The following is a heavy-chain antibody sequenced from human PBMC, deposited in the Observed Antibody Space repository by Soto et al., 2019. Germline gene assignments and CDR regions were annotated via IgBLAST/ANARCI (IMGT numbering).Heavy chain of an antibody. V-gene: IGHV3-30-3*01. CDR3: ARSRTSPSSIMITFGGVIGPRRHGAFDI. CDR1: GFTFSSYA. D-gene: IGHD3-16*02. Sequence: GGSLRLSCAASGFTFSSYAMHWVRQAPGKGLEWVAVISYDGSNKYYADSVKGRFTISRDNSKNTLYLQMNSLRAEDTAVYYCARSRTSPSSIMITFGGVIGPRRHGAFDIWGQGTMVTVSS. CDR2: ISYDGSNK. J-gene: IGHJ3*02.